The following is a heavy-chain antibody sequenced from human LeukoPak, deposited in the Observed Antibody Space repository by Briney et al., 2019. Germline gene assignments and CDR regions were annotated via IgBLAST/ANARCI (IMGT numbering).Heavy chain of an antibody. Sequence: ASVKVSCKASGYTFTSYDINWGRQAPGQGLEWMGWMNPNSGNTGYAQKFQGRVTMTRNTSISTAYMELSILRSEDPAVYSCATNSLGGGIGYWGQGTLVTVSS. V-gene: IGHV1-8*01. CDR3: ATNSLGGGIGY. D-gene: IGHD3-16*01. CDR1: GYTFTSYD. J-gene: IGHJ4*02. CDR2: MNPNSGNT.